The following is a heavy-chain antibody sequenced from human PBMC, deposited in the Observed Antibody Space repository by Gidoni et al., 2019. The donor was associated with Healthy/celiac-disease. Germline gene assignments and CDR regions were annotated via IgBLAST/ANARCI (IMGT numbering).Heavy chain of an antibody. D-gene: IGHD3-22*01. CDR3: ARDDSSGYPYYYYGMDV. Sequence: QVQLVESGGGVVQPGRSRRLSWAASGFTFSSYAMHWVRQAPGKGLEWVAVISYDGSNKYYADSVKGRFTISRDNSKNTLYMQMNSLRAEDTAVYYCARDDSSGYPYYYYGMDVWGQGTTVTVSS. CDR2: ISYDGSNK. CDR1: GFTFSSYA. V-gene: IGHV3-30*04. J-gene: IGHJ6*02.